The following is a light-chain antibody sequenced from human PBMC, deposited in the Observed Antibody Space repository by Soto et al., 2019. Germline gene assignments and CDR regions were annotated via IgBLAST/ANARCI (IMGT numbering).Light chain of an antibody. CDR2: QDK. Sequence: SYELIQPPSVSVSPGQTATITCSGDKLEDKYVSWYQQKPGQSPVLVIYQDKDRPSGIPERFSGSNSGNTATLGISGTQALDEADYYCQAWDDKTAVFGIGTKLTVL. J-gene: IGLJ1*01. V-gene: IGLV3-1*01. CDR1: KLEDKY. CDR3: QAWDDKTAV.